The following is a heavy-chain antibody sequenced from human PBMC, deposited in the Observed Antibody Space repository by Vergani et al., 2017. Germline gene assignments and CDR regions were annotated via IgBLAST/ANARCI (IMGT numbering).Heavy chain of an antibody. Sequence: EVQLVESGGGLIQPGGSLRLSCAASGFTVSSNYMSWVRQAPGKGLEWVSVIYSGGSTYYADSVKGRFTISRDNSKNTLYLQMNSLRAEDTAVYYCARDKARFDWLLGSGFDYWGQGTLVTVSS. CDR1: GFTVSSNY. CDR2: IYSGGST. J-gene: IGHJ4*02. D-gene: IGHD3-9*01. CDR3: ARDKARFDWLLGSGFDY. V-gene: IGHV3-53*01.